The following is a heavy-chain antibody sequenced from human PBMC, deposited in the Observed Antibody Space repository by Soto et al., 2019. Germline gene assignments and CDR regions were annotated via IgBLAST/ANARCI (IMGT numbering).Heavy chain of an antibody. CDR1: GYTFSNYG. D-gene: IGHD4-17*01. J-gene: IGHJ5*02. V-gene: IGHV1-18*01. CDR3: ARDGDEEANFDP. CDR2: INGYNGYT. Sequence: QVQLMQSGAEVKKPGASVKVSCKASGYTFSNYGISWVRQAPGQGLEWMGWINGYNGYTNYAQKFQGRVTMATDTYTSTAYMELRSLRSDDTAVYYCARDGDEEANFDPWGQGPLVTVSS.